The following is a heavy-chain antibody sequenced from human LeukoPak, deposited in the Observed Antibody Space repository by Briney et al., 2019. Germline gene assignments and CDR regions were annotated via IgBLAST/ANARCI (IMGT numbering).Heavy chain of an antibody. J-gene: IGHJ4*02. CDR3: ATGPQTVAGNFYYFDY. V-gene: IGHV1-69*04. CDR1: GGTFSSYA. Sequence: SVKVSCKASGGTFSSYAISWVRQAPGQGLEWMGRILPILGIANYAQKFQGRVTITADKSTSTAYMELSSLRSEDTAVYYCATGPQTVAGNFYYFDYWGQGTLVTVSS. D-gene: IGHD6-19*01. CDR2: ILPILGIA.